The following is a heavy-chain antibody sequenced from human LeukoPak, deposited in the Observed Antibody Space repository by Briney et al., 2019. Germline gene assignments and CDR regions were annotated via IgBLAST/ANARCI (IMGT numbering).Heavy chain of an antibody. CDR2: IIPIFGTA. CDR3: ARGAPRLLWFGELFT. V-gene: IGHV1-69*05. D-gene: IGHD3-10*01. CDR1: GGTFSSYA. Sequence: ASVKVSCKASGGTFSSYAISWVRQAPGQGLEWMGRIIPIFGTANYAQKFQGRVTSTTDESTSTAYMELSSLRSEDTAVYYCARGAPRLLWFGELFTWGQGTLVTVSS. J-gene: IGHJ4*02.